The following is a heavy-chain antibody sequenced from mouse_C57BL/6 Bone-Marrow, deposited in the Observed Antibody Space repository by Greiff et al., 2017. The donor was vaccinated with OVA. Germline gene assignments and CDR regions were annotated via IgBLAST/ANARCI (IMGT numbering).Heavy chain of an antibody. V-gene: IGHV1-63*01. CDR2: IYPGGGYT. CDR3: ARWNYGSSWFAY. D-gene: IGHD1-1*01. J-gene: IGHJ3*01. CDR1: GYTFTNYW. Sequence: VQLQESGAELVRPGTSVKMSCKASGYTFTNYWIGWAKQRPGHGLEWIGDIYPGGGYTNYNEKFKGKATLTADKSYSTAYMQFSSLTSEDSAIYYCARWNYGSSWFAYWGQGTLVTVSA.